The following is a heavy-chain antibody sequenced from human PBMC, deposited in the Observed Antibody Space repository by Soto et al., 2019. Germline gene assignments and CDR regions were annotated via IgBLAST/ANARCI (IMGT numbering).Heavy chain of an antibody. Sequence: SETLSLTCTVSGGSISSYYWSWIRQPPGKGLEWIGYIYYSGSTNYNPSLKSRVTISVDTSKNQFSLKLSSVTAADTAVYYCARGGCSGGSCYNYYYYGMDVWGQGTTVTVSS. CDR2: IYYSGST. J-gene: IGHJ6*02. V-gene: IGHV4-59*01. CDR3: ARGGCSGGSCYNYYYYGMDV. CDR1: GGSISSYY. D-gene: IGHD2-15*01.